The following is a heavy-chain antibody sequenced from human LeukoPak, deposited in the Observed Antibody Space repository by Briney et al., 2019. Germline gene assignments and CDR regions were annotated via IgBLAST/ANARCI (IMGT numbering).Heavy chain of an antibody. CDR1: GGSINSHY. CDR2: IYYSGST. J-gene: IGHJ6*03. Sequence: SETLSLTCTVSGGSINSHYWSWIRQPPGEGLEWIGYIYYSGSTNYNPSLKSRVTISVDTSKNQFSLSLTSVTAADTAVYYCATSAYYYYMDVWGKGTTVTVSS. V-gene: IGHV4-59*11. CDR3: ATSAYYYYMDV.